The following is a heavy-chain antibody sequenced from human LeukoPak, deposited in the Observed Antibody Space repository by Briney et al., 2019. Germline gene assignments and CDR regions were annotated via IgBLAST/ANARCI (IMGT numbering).Heavy chain of an antibody. V-gene: IGHV1-69*01. J-gene: IGHJ6*02. CDR3: ARPGALDYSNYGYYYYYGMDV. D-gene: IGHD4-11*01. CDR1: GGTFSSYA. Sequence: SVKVPCKASGGTFSSYAISWVRQAPGQGLEWMGGIIPIFGTANYAQKFQGRVTITADESTSTANMELSSLRSEDTAVYYCARPGALDYSNYGYYYYYGMDVWGQGTTVTVSS. CDR2: IIPIFGTA.